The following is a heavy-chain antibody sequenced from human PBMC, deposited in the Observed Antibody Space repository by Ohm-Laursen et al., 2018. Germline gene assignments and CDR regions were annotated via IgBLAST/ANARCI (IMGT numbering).Heavy chain of an antibody. CDR3: ARDPPQDTSAYYDY. Sequence: ASVKVSCKASGYTFTGYYMHWVRQAPGQGLEWMGWINPNSGGTNYAQKFQGRVTMTRDTSISTAYMELSSLRSEDTAVYYCARDPPQDTSAYYDYWGQGTLVTVSS. D-gene: IGHD2-2*01. V-gene: IGHV1-2*02. J-gene: IGHJ4*02. CDR1: GYTFTGYY. CDR2: INPNSGGT.